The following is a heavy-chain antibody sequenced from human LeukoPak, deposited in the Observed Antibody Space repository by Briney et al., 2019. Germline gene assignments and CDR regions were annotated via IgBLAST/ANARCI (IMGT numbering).Heavy chain of an antibody. J-gene: IGHJ4*02. CDR2: ICAYNGNT. CDR3: ARDLYSRVDTAMSLDY. Sequence: VASVKVSCKASGYTFTSYGISWVRQAPGQGLEWMGWICAYNGNTNYAQKLQGRVTMTTDTSTSTAYMELRSLRSDDTAVYYCARDLYSRVDTAMSLDYWGQGTLVTVSS. V-gene: IGHV1-18*01. CDR1: GYTFTSYG. D-gene: IGHD5-18*01.